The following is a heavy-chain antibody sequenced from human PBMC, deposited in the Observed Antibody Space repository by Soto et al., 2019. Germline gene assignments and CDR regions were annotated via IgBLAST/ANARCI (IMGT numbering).Heavy chain of an antibody. CDR2: IWYDGSNK. CDR1: GFTFSSYG. Sequence: QVQLVESGGGVVQPGRSLRLSCAASGFTFSSYGMHWVRQAPGKGLEWVAVIWYDGSNKYYADSVKGRFTISRDNSKNTRYLQMNSLRAEDTAVDYCARDRRDWSGGSCRAGEGPDWYFDLWGRGTLVTVSS. J-gene: IGHJ2*01. CDR3: ARDRRDWSGGSCRAGEGPDWYFDL. D-gene: IGHD2-15*01. V-gene: IGHV3-33*01.